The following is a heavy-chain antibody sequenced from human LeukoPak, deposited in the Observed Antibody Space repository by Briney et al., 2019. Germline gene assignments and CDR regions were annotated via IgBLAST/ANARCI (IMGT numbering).Heavy chain of an antibody. D-gene: IGHD3-10*01. CDR3: ARGGVTNWLDS. Sequence: SVQVSCQASGYTFTNYGITWVRQAPGQGREWMGWISTYSGNTNYARNLQGRVTMTKDTSTTTAYMELRSLRSDDTAVYYCARGGVTNWLDSWGQGTLVTVSS. V-gene: IGHV1-18*01. CDR1: GYTFTNYG. CDR2: ISTYSGNT. J-gene: IGHJ5*01.